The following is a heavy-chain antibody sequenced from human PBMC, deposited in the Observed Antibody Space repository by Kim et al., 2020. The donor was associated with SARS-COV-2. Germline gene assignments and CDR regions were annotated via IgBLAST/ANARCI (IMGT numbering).Heavy chain of an antibody. CDR3: ARDLWARSYGLVDLPIDAFDI. D-gene: IGHD5-18*01. CDR2: ISSSSSYI. Sequence: GGSLRLSCAASGFTFSSYSMNWVRQAPGKGLEWVSSISSSSSYIYYADSVKGRFTISRDNAKNSLYLQMNSLRAEDTAVYYCARDLWARSYGLVDLPIDAFDIWGQGTMVTVSS. J-gene: IGHJ3*02. CDR1: GFTFSSYS. V-gene: IGHV3-21*01.